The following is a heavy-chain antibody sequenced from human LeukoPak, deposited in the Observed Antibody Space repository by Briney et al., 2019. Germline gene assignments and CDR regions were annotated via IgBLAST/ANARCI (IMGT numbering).Heavy chain of an antibody. CDR1: GFTFNSFG. V-gene: IGHV3-30*18. Sequence: PGRSLRLSCAASGFTFNSFGMHWVRQAPGKGLEWAAVISYDGSNKYFADSVKGRFTISRDNSKNTLYLQMNSLRAEDTAVYYCAKDYDSSGWAAFDIWGQGTMVTVSS. J-gene: IGHJ3*02. CDR3: AKDYDSSGWAAFDI. D-gene: IGHD3-22*01. CDR2: ISYDGSNK.